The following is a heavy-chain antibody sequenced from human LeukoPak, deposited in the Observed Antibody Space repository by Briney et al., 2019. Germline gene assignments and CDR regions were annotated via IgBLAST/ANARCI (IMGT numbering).Heavy chain of an antibody. Sequence: ASVKVSCKTSGYTFTGYFMHWVRQAPGQGLEWLGWINPDSGVTKYAQKFQGRVTMTRDTSISTAYMELSRLRSDDTAVYYCARENAPRGSGSYYIDYWGQGTLVTVSS. CDR3: ARENAPRGSGSYYIDY. CDR2: INPDSGVT. CDR1: GYTFTGYF. J-gene: IGHJ4*02. V-gene: IGHV1-2*02. D-gene: IGHD3-10*01.